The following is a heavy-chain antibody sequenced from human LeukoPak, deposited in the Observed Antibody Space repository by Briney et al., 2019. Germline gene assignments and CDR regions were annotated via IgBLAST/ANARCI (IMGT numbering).Heavy chain of an antibody. CDR3: ARDGGINIWFDT. D-gene: IGHD1-14*01. V-gene: IGHV4-59*02. J-gene: IGHJ5*02. CDR1: GGSVRSYY. Sequence: PSETLSLTCTVSGGSVRSYYWNWIRQPPGKGLEWIGYIYYSGSTNYNPSLKSRVTISVDTSKNQFSLKLTSVSAADTAVYYCARDGGINIWFDTWGQGTLVTVSS. CDR2: IYYSGST.